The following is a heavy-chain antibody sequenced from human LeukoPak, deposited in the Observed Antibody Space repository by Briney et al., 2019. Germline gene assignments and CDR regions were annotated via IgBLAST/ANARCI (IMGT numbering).Heavy chain of an antibody. CDR2: INPNSGGT. J-gene: IGHJ6*03. CDR3: ARVAYSSGWYPTHYYYYYMDV. D-gene: IGHD6-19*01. CDR1: GYTFTGYY. Sequence: ASVKVSCKASGYTFTGYYMHWVRQAPGQGLEWMGWINPNSGGTNYAQKFQGRVTMTRDTSISTAYMELSRLRSDDTAVYYCARVAYSSGWYPTHYYYYYMDVWGKGTTVTISS. V-gene: IGHV1-2*02.